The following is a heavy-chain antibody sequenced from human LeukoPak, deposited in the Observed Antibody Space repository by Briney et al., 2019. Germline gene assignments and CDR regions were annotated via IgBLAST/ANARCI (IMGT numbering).Heavy chain of an antibody. CDR1: GGSFSGYY. D-gene: IGHD6-13*01. J-gene: IGHJ4*02. CDR3: ARGVYSSSWAPFDY. V-gene: IGHV4-34*01. CDR2: INHSGST. Sequence: SETLSLTCAVYGGSFSGYYWRWIRQPPGKGLEWIGEINHSGSTNYNPSLKSRVTISVDTSTNQFSLKLSSVTAADTAVYYCARGVYSSSWAPFDYWGQGTLVTVSS.